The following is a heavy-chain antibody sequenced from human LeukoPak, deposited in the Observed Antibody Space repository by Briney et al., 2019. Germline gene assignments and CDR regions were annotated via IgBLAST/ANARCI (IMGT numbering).Heavy chain of an antibody. V-gene: IGHV1-2*02. CDR3: VRGEDCSRTRCCHHYYMYV. CDR1: GYTFTDYY. CDR2: INADTGAT. J-gene: IGHJ6*03. Sequence: ASVKVSCKAAGYTFTDYYLHWVRQAPGQGLEWMGWINADTGATNYAQKFQGRVTMTSDTSISTAYMELIRLRSDDTAVYYCVRGEDCSRTRCCHHYYMYVWGEGTTVTVSS. D-gene: IGHD2-21*02.